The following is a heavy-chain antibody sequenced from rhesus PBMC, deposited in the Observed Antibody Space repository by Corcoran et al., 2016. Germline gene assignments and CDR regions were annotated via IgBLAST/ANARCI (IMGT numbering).Heavy chain of an antibody. Sequence: QLQLQESGPGLVKPSETLYLTCAVSGYSISSGYGWSWIRQPPGKELEWIGYISSSGSTSYNPSLKSRVTISRDTSKNQFSLKRSSVTAADTAVYYCARGSAGTVLFDYWGQGVLVTVSS. V-gene: IGHV4-122*02. CDR2: ISSSGST. D-gene: IGHD5-24*01. CDR1: GYSISSGYG. J-gene: IGHJ4*01. CDR3: ARGSAGTVLFDY.